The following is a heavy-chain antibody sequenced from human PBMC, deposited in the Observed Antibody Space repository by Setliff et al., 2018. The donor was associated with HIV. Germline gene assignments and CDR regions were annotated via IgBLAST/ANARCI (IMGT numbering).Heavy chain of an antibody. CDR3: AREPCSGGSCYSGYFDY. CDR1: GLTFSSHW. Sequence: GGSLRLSCAASGLTFSSHWMHWVRQAPGKGLVWVSYIDNDASHTIHADSVKGRFTISRDNSKNMLYLQMNNLRADDTAVYYCAREPCSGGSCYSGYFDYWGQGTLVTVSS. D-gene: IGHD2-15*01. J-gene: IGHJ4*02. CDR2: IDNDASHT. V-gene: IGHV3-74*01.